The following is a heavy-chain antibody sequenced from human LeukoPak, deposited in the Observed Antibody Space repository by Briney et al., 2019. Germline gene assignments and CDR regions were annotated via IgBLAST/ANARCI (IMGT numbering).Heavy chain of an antibody. Sequence: PGRSLRLSCAASGFTFSSYAMHWVRQAPGKGLEWVAVISYDGSNKYYADSVKGRFTISRDNSKNTLYLQMNSLRAEDTAVYYCARFQQLSDVWGQGTTVTVSS. D-gene: IGHD6-13*01. J-gene: IGHJ6*02. V-gene: IGHV3-30*04. CDR1: GFTFSSYA. CDR3: ARFQQLSDV. CDR2: ISYDGSNK.